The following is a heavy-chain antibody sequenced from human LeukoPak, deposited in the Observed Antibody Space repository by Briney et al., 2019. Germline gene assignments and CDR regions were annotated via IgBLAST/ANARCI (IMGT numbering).Heavy chain of an antibody. CDR1: GGSISSYY. J-gene: IGHJ4*02. D-gene: IGHD3-3*01. Sequence: SETLSLTCTVSGGSISSYYWSWIRQPPGKGLEWIGYIYYSGSTNYNPSLKSRVTISVDTSKNQFSLKLSSVTAADTAVYYCARDGLSSDSGFDYWGQGTLVTVSS. CDR2: IYYSGST. CDR3: ARDGLSSDSGFDY. V-gene: IGHV4-59*01.